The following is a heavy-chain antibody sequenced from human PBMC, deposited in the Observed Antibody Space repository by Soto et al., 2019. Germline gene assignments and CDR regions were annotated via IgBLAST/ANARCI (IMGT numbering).Heavy chain of an antibody. CDR2: INTKNGGT. V-gene: IGHV1-2*06. D-gene: IGHD6-6*01. Sequence: GSVKVSCKASGYTFTAYYIHWVRQAPGQGLEWVGRINTKNGGTNYAQKFQGRVTMTRDPSINTAFMDLTSLGSDDTAVFYCASSVTVRPGRGDYYALDVWGQGTTVTVSS. CDR1: GYTFTAYY. J-gene: IGHJ6*02. CDR3: ASSVTVRPGRGDYYALDV.